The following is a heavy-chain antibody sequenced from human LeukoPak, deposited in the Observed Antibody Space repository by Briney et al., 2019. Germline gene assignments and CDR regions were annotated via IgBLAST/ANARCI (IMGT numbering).Heavy chain of an antibody. CDR2: ISWNSGSI. D-gene: IGHD6-6*01. V-gene: IGHV3-9*01. CDR1: GFSFRNYA. Sequence: SLRLSCAASGFSFRNYAMSWVRQAPGKGLEWVSGISWNSGSIGYADSVKGRFTISRDNAKNSLYLQMNSLRAEDTALYYCAKELYSSSSGFYFDYWGQGTLVTVSS. J-gene: IGHJ4*02. CDR3: AKELYSSSSGFYFDY.